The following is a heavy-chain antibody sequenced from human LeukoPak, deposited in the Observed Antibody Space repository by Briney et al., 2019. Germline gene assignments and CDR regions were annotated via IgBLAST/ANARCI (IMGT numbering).Heavy chain of an antibody. V-gene: IGHV4-59*01. J-gene: IGHJ4*02. CDR2: IHYSGST. CDR3: ARGARGYSYGPYDY. D-gene: IGHD5-18*01. CDR1: GGSISSYY. Sequence: KSSETLSLTCTVSGGSISSYYWSWIRQPPGKGLEWIGYIHYSGSTDYNPSLKSRVTISIDTSQTQFSLILSSVTAAETAVYYCARGARGYSYGPYDYWGQGTLVTVSS.